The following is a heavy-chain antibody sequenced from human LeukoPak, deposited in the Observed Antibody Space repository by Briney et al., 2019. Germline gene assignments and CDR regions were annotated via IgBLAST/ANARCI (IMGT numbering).Heavy chain of an antibody. CDR3: ARGYSGYDLVYYYYYMDV. J-gene: IGHJ6*03. Sequence: PSETLSLTCTVSGGSTSRYYWSWIRQPPGKGLEWVGYIYYSGSTNYNPSLKSRVTISVDASKNQFSLKLRSVTAADTAVYYCARGYSGYDLVYYYYYMDVWGKGTTVTISS. CDR2: IYYSGST. V-gene: IGHV4-59*01. D-gene: IGHD5-12*01. CDR1: GGSTSRYY.